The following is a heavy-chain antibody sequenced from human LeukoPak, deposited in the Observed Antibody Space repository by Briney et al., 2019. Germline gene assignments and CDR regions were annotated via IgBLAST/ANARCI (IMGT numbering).Heavy chain of an antibody. Sequence: PSETLSLTCTVSGGSISSSSYYWGWIRQPPGKGLEWIGSIYYSGSTYYNPSLKSRVTISVDTSKNQFSLKLSSVTAADTAVYYCARHGGGYDWSPFDYWGQGTLVTVSS. CDR2: IYYSGST. D-gene: IGHD5-12*01. CDR3: ARHGGGYDWSPFDY. CDR1: GGSISSSSYY. J-gene: IGHJ4*02. V-gene: IGHV4-39*01.